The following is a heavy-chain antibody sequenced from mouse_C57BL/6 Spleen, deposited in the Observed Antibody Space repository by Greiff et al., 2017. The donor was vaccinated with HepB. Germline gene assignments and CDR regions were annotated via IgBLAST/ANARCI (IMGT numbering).Heavy chain of an antibody. V-gene: IGHV5-6*01. D-gene: IGHD1-1*02. Sequence: VQLKESGGDLVKPGGSLKLSCAASGFTFSSYGMSWVRQTPDKRLEWVATISSGGSYTYYTDSVKGRFTISRDNAKNTLYLQMSSLKSEDTAMDYCARHGGTKDFDYWGQGTTLTVSS. J-gene: IGHJ2*01. CDR3: ARHGGTKDFDY. CDR2: ISSGGSYT. CDR1: GFTFSSYG.